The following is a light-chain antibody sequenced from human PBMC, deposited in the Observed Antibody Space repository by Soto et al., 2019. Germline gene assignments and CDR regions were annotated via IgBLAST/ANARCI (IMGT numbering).Light chain of an antibody. CDR1: AVPKQY. CDR3: QSSDSSGRYPYV. Sequence: SYELIHPPSVSVSPGQPARITSCGDAVPKQYAYWYQQKPGQAPVVVIYKDNERPSGIPERFSGSTSGTTVTLTISGVQAEDEADYFCQSSDSSGRYPYVFGTGTKVTVL. J-gene: IGLJ1*01. V-gene: IGLV3-25*01. CDR2: KDN.